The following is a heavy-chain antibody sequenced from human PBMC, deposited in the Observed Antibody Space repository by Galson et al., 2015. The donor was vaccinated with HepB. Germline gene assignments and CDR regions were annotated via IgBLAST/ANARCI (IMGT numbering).Heavy chain of an antibody. J-gene: IGHJ4*02. CDR2: ISWNSDFT. CDR3: AKDGIPVQLERRPYFDY. D-gene: IGHD1-1*01. V-gene: IGHV3-9*01. CDR1: GFTFEDYA. Sequence: SLSLSCAASGFTFEDYAMHWVRQVPGKGLEWVSGISWNSDFTGYADSVRGRFTISRDNARYSLYLQMNSLTDEDTAVYYCAKDGIPVQLERRPYFDYWGQGTLVTV.